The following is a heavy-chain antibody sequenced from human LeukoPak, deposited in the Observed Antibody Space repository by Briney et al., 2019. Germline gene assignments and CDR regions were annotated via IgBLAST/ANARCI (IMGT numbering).Heavy chain of an antibody. V-gene: IGHV1-2*02. CDR1: GYTFTGYY. CDR3: ARSTVIAVAGTFVY. J-gene: IGHJ4*02. CDR2: INPNSGGT. D-gene: IGHD6-19*01. Sequence: ASVKVSCKASGYTFTGYYMHWVRQAPGQGLEWMGWINPNSGGTNYAQKFQGRVTMTRDTSISTAYMELSRLRSDDTAVYYCARSTVIAVAGTFVYWGQGTLVTVSS.